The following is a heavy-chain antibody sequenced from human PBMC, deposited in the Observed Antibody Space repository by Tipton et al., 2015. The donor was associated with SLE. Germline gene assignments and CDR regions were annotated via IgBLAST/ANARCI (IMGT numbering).Heavy chain of an antibody. CDR2: LYYSGST. CDR1: GVSISSGGHY. V-gene: IGHV4-31*03. J-gene: IGHJ4*02. D-gene: IGHD3-9*01. CDR3: ARDPGMSRYLDGRYFDY. Sequence: LRLSCTVSGVSISSGGHYWSWLRQLPGKGLEWIGYLYYSGSTEYNPSLKSRFTISIDSSKSQLSLNLRSVTAADTAVYYCARDPGMSRYLDGRYFDYWGRGTQVTVSS.